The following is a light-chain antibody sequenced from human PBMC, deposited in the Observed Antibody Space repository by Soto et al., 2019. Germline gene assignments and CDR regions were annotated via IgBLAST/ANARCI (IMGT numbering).Light chain of an antibody. Sequence: DIQMTQSPSTLSGSVGERVTITCRASQTISSWLAWYQQKPGKAPKLLIYKASTLKSGVPSRFSGIGSGTEFTLTISSLKPDDLATYYCQQYNSYSRTFGQGTKVDIK. J-gene: IGKJ1*01. CDR3: QQYNSYSRT. CDR1: QTISSW. V-gene: IGKV1-5*03. CDR2: KAS.